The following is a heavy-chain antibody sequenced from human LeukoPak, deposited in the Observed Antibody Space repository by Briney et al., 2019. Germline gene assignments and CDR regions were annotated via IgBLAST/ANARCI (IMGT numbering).Heavy chain of an antibody. CDR1: GGSISSYY. CDR3: ARTGWNHYYYYYMDV. D-gene: IGHD1-1*01. Sequence: SETLSLTCTVSGGSISSYYWSWIRQPPGKGLEWIGYIYYSGSTNYNPSLKSRVTISVDTSKNQFSLKLSSVTAADTAVYYCARTGWNHYYYYYMDVWGKGTTVTISS. CDR2: IYYSGST. V-gene: IGHV4-59*01. J-gene: IGHJ6*03.